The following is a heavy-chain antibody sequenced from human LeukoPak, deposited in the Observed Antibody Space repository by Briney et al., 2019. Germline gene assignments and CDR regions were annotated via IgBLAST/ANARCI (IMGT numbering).Heavy chain of an antibody. D-gene: IGHD4-11*01. CDR2: IHANGDT. CDR3: AGYDHSNYLAY. J-gene: IGHJ4*02. V-gene: IGHV4-4*08. CDR1: GVSISSNY. Sequence: PSETLSLTCTVSGVSISSNYWSWIRQPPGKGLEWNGLDCIGYIHANGDTNYNPSLNRRVTMSLDSSRRHLSLNLSSLTAADTAVYFCAGYDHSNYLAYWGQGILVTVSS.